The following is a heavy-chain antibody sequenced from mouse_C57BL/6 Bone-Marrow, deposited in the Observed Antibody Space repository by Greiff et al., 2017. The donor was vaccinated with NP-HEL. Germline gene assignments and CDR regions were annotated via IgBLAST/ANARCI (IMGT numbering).Heavy chain of an antibody. CDR3: ASLNWSWFAY. CDR2: INPGSGGT. Sequence: VQLQQSGAELVRPGTSVKVSCKASGYAFTNYLIEWVKQRPGQGLEWIGVINPGSGGTNYNEKFKGKATLTADKSSSTAYMQLSSLTSEDSAVYFCASLNWSWFAYWGQGTLVTVSA. J-gene: IGHJ3*01. CDR1: GYAFTNYL. V-gene: IGHV1-54*01. D-gene: IGHD4-1*01.